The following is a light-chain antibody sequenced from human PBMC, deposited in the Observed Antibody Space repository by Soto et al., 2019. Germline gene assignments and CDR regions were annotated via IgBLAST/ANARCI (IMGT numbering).Light chain of an antibody. V-gene: IGLV2-18*01. CDR2: DVN. J-gene: IGLJ1*01. Sequence: QSALTQPPSVSGSPGQSVTISCTGTTSDIDNYDSVSWYQQAPGTAPKLIIYDVNNRPSGAPDRFSGSTSGNTASLTISRLQDEDETDYFCSLYTSNGSLIFGPGTKLTVL. CDR1: TSDIDNYDS. CDR3: SLYTSNGSLI.